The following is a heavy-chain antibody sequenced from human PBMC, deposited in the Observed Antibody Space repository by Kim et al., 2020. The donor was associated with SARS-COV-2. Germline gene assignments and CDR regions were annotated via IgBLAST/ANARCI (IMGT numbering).Heavy chain of an antibody. V-gene: IGHV3-23*01. CDR3: MKGGWGWIWDH. D-gene: IGHD2-2*03. CDR1: GFTFTGYA. Sequence: GGSLRLSCTTSGFTFTGYAMSWVRQAPGKGLEWVSSIDGSDGTTYYVDSVKGRFTISRDNSKNTLYLQRSNLRADDTAVYYCMKGGWGWIWDHWGQGTLVTVSS. CDR2: IDGSDGTT. J-gene: IGHJ4*02.